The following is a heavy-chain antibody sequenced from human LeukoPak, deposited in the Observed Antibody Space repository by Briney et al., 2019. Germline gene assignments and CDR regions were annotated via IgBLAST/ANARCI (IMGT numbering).Heavy chain of an antibody. CDR1: GFTFDDYG. Sequence: GGSLRLSCASSGFTFDDYGMSWVRQAPGKGLEWVSGINWNGGSTGYADSVKGRFTISRDNGKNSLYLQMNSLRVEDTALYYCARGLFSGSPGFSYYFDYWGQGTLVTVSS. V-gene: IGHV3-20*04. CDR2: INWNGGST. J-gene: IGHJ4*02. CDR3: ARGLFSGSPGFSYYFDY. D-gene: IGHD1-26*01.